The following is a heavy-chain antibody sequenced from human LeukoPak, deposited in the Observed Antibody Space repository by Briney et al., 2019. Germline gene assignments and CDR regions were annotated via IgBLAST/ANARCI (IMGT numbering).Heavy chain of an antibody. Sequence: PSETLSLTCTVSGGSISSGGYYWSWIRQHPGKGLEWIGYIYYSGSTYYNPSLKSRVTISVDTSKNQFSLKLSSVTAADTAVYYCARDIAAADAFDIWGQGAMVTVSS. CDR2: IYYSGST. V-gene: IGHV4-61*08. CDR1: GGSISSGGYY. CDR3: ARDIAAADAFDI. D-gene: IGHD6-13*01. J-gene: IGHJ3*02.